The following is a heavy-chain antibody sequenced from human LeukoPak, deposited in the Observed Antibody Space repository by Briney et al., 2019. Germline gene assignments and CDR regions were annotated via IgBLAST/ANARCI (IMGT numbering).Heavy chain of an antibody. CDR2: INPSGGST. CDR1: GYTFTSYY. D-gene: IGHD3-22*01. CDR3: ARDPSEYYYDSSGYSPPDY. J-gene: IGHJ4*02. Sequence: GASVKVSCKASGYTFTSYYMHWMRQAPGQGLEWMGIINPSGGSTSYAQKFQGRVTMTRDTSTSTVYMELSSLRSEDTAVYYCARDPSEYYYDSSGYSPPDYWGQGTLVTVSS. V-gene: IGHV1-46*01.